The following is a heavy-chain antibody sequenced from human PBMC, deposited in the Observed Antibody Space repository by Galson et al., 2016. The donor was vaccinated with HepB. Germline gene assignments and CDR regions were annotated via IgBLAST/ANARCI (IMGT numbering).Heavy chain of an antibody. V-gene: IGHV3-15*01. Sequence: SLRLSCAASGFIFSKAWMTWVRQAPGKGLEWVGRIKSKAEGGATDYGAPVKGRFTISRDDSKNTLYLQMNRLKAEDTAVYYCTTDAYWGQGTLVTVSS. CDR1: GFIFSKAW. CDR3: TTDAY. J-gene: IGHJ4*02. CDR2: IKSKAEGGAT.